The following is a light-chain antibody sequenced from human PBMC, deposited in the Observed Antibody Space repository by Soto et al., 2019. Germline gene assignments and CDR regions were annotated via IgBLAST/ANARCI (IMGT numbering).Light chain of an antibody. V-gene: IGKV1-39*01. CDR1: QSIASY. CDR3: QQRSNWPRAT. CDR2: GAV. Sequence: DIQMTQSPSSLSASVGDSVTITCRASQSIASYVNWYQQKPGKAPKLLILGAVILQSGVPSRFSGSGSEADFTLTISSLEPEDFAVYYCQQRSNWPRATFGQGTRLEIK. J-gene: IGKJ5*01.